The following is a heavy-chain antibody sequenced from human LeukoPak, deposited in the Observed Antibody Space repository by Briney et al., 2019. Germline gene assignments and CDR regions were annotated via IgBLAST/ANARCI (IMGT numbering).Heavy chain of an antibody. J-gene: IGHJ4*02. D-gene: IGHD5-24*01. V-gene: IGHV3-30-3*01. Sequence: GGSLRLSCAASGFTFSSYAMHWVRQAPGKGLEWVAVISYDGSNKYYADSVKGRLTISRDNSKNTLYLQMNSLRAEDTAVYYCARDLARDGYNYWGQGTLVTVSS. CDR3: ARDLARDGYNY. CDR2: ISYDGSNK. CDR1: GFTFSSYA.